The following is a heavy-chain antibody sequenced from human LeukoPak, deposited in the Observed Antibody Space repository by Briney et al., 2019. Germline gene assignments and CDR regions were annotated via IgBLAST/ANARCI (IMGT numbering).Heavy chain of an antibody. CDR2: ISYDGSNK. Sequence: GGSLRLSCAASGFTFSDYGMHWVRQAPGKGLEWVAVISYDGSNKYYADSVKGRFTISRDPSKNTLSLQMNSLRAEDTAVYYCAKDLRGSYYPDCWGQGTLVTVSS. V-gene: IGHV3-30*18. J-gene: IGHJ4*02. CDR3: AKDLRGSYYPDC. D-gene: IGHD1-26*01. CDR1: GFTFSDYG.